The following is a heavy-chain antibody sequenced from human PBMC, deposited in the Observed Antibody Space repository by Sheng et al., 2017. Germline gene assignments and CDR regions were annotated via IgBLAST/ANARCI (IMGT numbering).Heavy chain of an antibody. Sequence: QVQLVESGGGVVQPGRSLRLSCAASGFTFSSYAMHWVRQAPGKGLEWVAVISYDGSNKYYADSVKGRFTISRDNSKNTLYLQMNSLRAEDTAVYYCARDSYYYDSSGYSDAFDIWGQGTMVTVSS. V-gene: IGHV3-30-3*01. CDR1: GFTFSSYA. D-gene: IGHD3-22*01. CDR3: ARDSYYYDSSGYSDAFDI. CDR2: ISYDGSNK. J-gene: IGHJ3*02.